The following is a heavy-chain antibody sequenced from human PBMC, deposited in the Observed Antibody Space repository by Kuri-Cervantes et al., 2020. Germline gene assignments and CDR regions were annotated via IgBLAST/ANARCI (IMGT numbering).Heavy chain of an antibody. J-gene: IGHJ4*02. CDR2: IYSSGST. D-gene: IGHD6-6*01. CDR1: GYSVSSGDY. Sequence: SETLSLTCAVSGYSVSSGDYWGWIRQPPGKGLEWIGRIYSSGSTSYNPSLKSRVTMSVDTTNNDFSLKLNSVTAADTAVYYCARQAGKYTSSSFFDYWGQGTLVTVSS. V-gene: IGHV4-38-2*01. CDR3: ARQAGKYTSSSFFDY.